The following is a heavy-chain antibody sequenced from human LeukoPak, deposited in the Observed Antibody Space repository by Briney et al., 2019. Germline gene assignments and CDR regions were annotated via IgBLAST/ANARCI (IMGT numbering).Heavy chain of an antibody. J-gene: IGHJ4*02. CDR3: ARADYDRSGYGY. V-gene: IGHV3-53*01. CDR1: GFIVSNYY. D-gene: IGHD3-22*01. Sequence: PGGSLRLSCAASGFIVSNYYMSWVRQAPGKGLEWVSVLYRGGHTYYADSVKGRFTISRDNSKNTLYLQMNSLTADDTAVYYCARADYDRSGYGYWGQRTLVTVSS. CDR2: LYRGGHT.